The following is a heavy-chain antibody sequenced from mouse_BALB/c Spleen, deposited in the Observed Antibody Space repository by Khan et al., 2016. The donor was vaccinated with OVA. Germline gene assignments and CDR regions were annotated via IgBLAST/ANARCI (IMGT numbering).Heavy chain of an antibody. CDR2: IWGGGTT. D-gene: IGHD1-1*01. CDR3: AKGIWSYYIALDY. J-gene: IGHJ4*01. V-gene: IGHV2-6-5*01. Sequence: QVQLKQSGPGLVAPSQNLSITCTVSGFSLTDYGVSWIRQPLGKGLEWLGVIWGGGTTYYNSALKSRLSISKDNSKSQVFLKMNSLQTDDTAMYYGAKGIWSYYIALDYWGQGTSVTVSA. CDR1: GFSLTDYG.